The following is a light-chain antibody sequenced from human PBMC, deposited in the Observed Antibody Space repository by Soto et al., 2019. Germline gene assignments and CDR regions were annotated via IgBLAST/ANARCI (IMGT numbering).Light chain of an antibody. CDR1: SSDVGGFNY. CDR2: DVT. V-gene: IGLV2-14*03. CDR3: SSYPSSTTYV. Sequence: QSVRTRPASVSGSPGQSITISCTGTSSDVGGFNYVSWYQQHPGKAPKLMIYDVTNRPSGVSYRFSGSKSGNTASLTISGLQAEDEADYYCSSYPSSTTYVFGAGTKVTVL. J-gene: IGLJ1*01.